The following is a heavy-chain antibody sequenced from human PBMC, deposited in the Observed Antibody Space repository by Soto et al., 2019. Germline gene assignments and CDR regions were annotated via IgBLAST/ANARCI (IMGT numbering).Heavy chain of an antibody. CDR2: IYYSGST. V-gene: IGHV4-61*08. Sequence: PSETLSLTCTVSGGSISSVGYYWSWIRQPPGKGLEWIGYIYYSGSTNYNPSLKSRVTISVDTSKNQLSLKLSSVTAADTAVYYCARRYGYYFDYWGQGTLVTVSS. D-gene: IGHD3-9*01. J-gene: IGHJ4*02. CDR3: ARRYGYYFDY. CDR1: GGSISSVGYY.